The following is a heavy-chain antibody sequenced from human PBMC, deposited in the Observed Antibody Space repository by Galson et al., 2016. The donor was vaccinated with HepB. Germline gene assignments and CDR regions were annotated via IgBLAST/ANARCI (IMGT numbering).Heavy chain of an antibody. D-gene: IGHD1-26*01. V-gene: IGHV3-48*01. J-gene: IGHJ4*02. CDR3: ATYSGSYRLGY. CDR2: IHSSSSTI. Sequence: SLRLSCAASGFTFSSFSMNWVRQAPGKGLEWVSYIHSSSSTIYYAGSVKGRFTISRDNARNSLYLQMNSLRAEDTAVYYCATYSGSYRLGYWGQGTLVTVSS. CDR1: GFTFSSFS.